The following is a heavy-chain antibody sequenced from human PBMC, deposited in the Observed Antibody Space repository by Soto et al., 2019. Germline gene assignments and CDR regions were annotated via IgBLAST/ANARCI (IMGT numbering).Heavy chain of an antibody. CDR2: ISGSGGTI. CDR1: GFTFSSYA. Sequence: GGSLRRSGAASGFTFSSYAISWVRQAPGKGLEWVSGISGSGGTIYYADSVKGRFTISRDNSKNTLYLQMNSLRVEDTAVYYCAKGEVVPAAIGSFFDYWGRGNRIPVSS. J-gene: IGHJ4*02. CDR3: AKGEVVPAAIGSFFDY. V-gene: IGHV3-23*01. D-gene: IGHD2-2*01.